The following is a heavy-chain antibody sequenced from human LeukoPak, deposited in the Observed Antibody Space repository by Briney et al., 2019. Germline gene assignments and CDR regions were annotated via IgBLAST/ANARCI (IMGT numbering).Heavy chain of an antibody. CDR3: ARAYYGSGSYYHLAWGFDY. CDR1: GFTFSSYS. V-gene: IGHV3-21*01. Sequence: GGSLRLSCAASGFTFSSYSMNWVRQAPGKGLEWVSSISSSSSYIYYADSVKGRFTISRDNAKNSLYLQMNSLRAEDTAVYYCARAYYGSGSYYHLAWGFDYWGQGTLVTVSS. CDR2: ISSSSSYI. D-gene: IGHD3-10*01. J-gene: IGHJ4*02.